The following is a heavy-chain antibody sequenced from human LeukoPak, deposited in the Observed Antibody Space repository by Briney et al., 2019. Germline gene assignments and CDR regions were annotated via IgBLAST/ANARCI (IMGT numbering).Heavy chain of an antibody. CDR1: GFTFSSYW. Sequence: GGSLRLSCAASGFTFSSYWMHWVRQAPGKGLVWVSRINSDGSSTSYADSVKGRFTISRDNAKSTLYLQMNSLRAEDTAVYYCARVGSALVPAAMFDYWGQGTLVTVSS. V-gene: IGHV3-74*01. CDR2: INSDGSST. CDR3: ARVGSALVPAAMFDY. J-gene: IGHJ4*02. D-gene: IGHD2-2*01.